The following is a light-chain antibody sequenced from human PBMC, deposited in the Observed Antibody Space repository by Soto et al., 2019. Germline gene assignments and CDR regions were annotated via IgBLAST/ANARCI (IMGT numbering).Light chain of an antibody. V-gene: IGKV3-15*01. CDR3: QQYNDWPT. CDR1: QSVGSD. CDR2: GAS. Sequence: EIVLTQSPGTLSFSPGERATLSCRASQSVGSDYLAWYQQKPGQAPRLLIYGASTRATGVPARFSSSGSGTEFTLTINSLQSEDFVVYFCQQYNDWPTFGQGTKVDIK. J-gene: IGKJ1*01.